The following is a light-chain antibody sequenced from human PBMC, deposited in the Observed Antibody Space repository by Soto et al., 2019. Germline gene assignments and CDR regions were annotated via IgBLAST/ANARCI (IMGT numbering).Light chain of an antibody. CDR3: QQTSSFPLT. V-gene: IGKV1-12*01. CDR2: SAS. J-gene: IGKJ4*01. Sequence: DIVVTQSPSSVSASVGDRVTITCRASQGITSWLAWYQQKPGRAPKLLIYSASSLQSGTPSRFSGSGSWTDFTLTITSLQPDDAAVYYCQQTSSFPLTFGGGTKVEIK. CDR1: QGITSW.